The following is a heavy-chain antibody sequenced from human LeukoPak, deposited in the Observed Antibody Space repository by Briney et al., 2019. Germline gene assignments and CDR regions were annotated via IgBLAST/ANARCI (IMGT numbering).Heavy chain of an antibody. CDR1: GFSFGSAG. CDR3: ARELTIPAAGWQIRH. Sequence: PGGCLRLSFAVFGFSFGSAGTDCGRQAPGKGPEWVAIIHYTDESNKYYAASVKDRFNISRDNSKNTLYLQMDSLRAEDTAVYYCARELTIPAAGWQIRHWGQGTLVIVSS. J-gene: IGHJ1*01. CDR2: IHYTDESNK. V-gene: IGHV3-33*01. D-gene: IGHD6-13*01.